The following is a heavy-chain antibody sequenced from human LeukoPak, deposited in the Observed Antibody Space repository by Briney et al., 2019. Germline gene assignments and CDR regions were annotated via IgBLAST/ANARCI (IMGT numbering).Heavy chain of an antibody. CDR3: VKLNLRRKDFDV. V-gene: IGHV6-1*01. D-gene: IGHD1-20*01. CDR2: TYYNSKWYS. J-gene: IGHJ3*01. CDR1: GDSVSTGSNA. Sequence: SQTLSLTCAISGDSVSTGSNAWYWIRQSPSKGLEWLGRTYYNSKWYSDYAVSVSGRTTINPDTSRNQLSLQLSFVTPADTAVYYCVKLNLRRKDFDVWGQGTMVTVSS.